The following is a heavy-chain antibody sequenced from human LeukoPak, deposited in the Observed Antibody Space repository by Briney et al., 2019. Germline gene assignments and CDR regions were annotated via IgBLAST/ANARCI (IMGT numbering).Heavy chain of an antibody. Sequence: ASVKVSCKASGYTFTGYYMHWVRQAPGQGLEWMGWINPNSGGTNYAQKFQGGVTMTRDTSISTAYMELSRLRSDDTAVYYCAREVGATTWFDPWGQGTLVTVSS. CDR3: AREVGATTWFDP. D-gene: IGHD1-26*01. J-gene: IGHJ5*02. V-gene: IGHV1-2*02. CDR1: GYTFTGYY. CDR2: INPNSGGT.